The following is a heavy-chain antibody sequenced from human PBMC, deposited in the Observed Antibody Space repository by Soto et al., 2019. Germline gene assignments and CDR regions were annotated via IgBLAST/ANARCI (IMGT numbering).Heavy chain of an antibody. CDR2: MYYSGST. V-gene: IGHV4-31*03. CDR3: ARSKTTVTTFDY. D-gene: IGHD4-17*01. CDR1: GGSINSSGYY. Sequence: PSETLSLTCTVSGGSINSSGYYWSWIRQHPGKGLEWIGYMYYSGSTYYNPSLKSRVTMSVDTSKNQFSLKLSSVTAADTAVYYCARSKTTVTTFDYCGQGTLVTGSS. J-gene: IGHJ4*02.